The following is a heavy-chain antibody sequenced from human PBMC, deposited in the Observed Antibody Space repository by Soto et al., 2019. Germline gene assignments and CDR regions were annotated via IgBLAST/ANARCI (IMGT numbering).Heavy chain of an antibody. Sequence: QVQLQESGPGLVKPSQTLSLTCTVSGGSISSGGYYWSWIRQHPGKGLEWIGYIYYSGSTYYNPSLKSRVTISVDTSKNQFSLKLSSVTAADTAVYYCARERVDTAMGYYYYYGMDVWGQGTTVTVSS. CDR1: GGSISSGGYY. J-gene: IGHJ6*02. D-gene: IGHD5-18*01. V-gene: IGHV4-31*03. CDR3: ARERVDTAMGYYYYYGMDV. CDR2: IYYSGST.